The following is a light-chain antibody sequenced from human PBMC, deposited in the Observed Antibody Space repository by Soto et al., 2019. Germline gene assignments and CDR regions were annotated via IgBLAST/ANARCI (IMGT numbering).Light chain of an antibody. CDR1: QSVLYSSNNKNY. Sequence: DIVMTQSPDSLAVSLGERATINCKSSQSVLYSSNNKNYLAWYQQKPGQPPKLLIYWASTRESGVPDRFSGSGSGTDFHLPISSLQAEDVAVYYCQQYYSTPWTFGQGTKVEIK. CDR3: QQYYSTPWT. J-gene: IGKJ1*01. V-gene: IGKV4-1*01. CDR2: WAS.